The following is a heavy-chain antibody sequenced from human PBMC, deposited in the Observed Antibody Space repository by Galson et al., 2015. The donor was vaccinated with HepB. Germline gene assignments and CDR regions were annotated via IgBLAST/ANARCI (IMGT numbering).Heavy chain of an antibody. V-gene: IGHV3-33*08. Sequence: SLRLSCAASGFTFSSYGMHWVRQAPGKGLEWVAVIWYDGSNKYYADSVKGRFTTSRDNSKNTLYLQMNSLRAEDTAVYYCARMALSGSYSYYFDYWGQGTLVTVSS. CDR1: GFTFSSYG. CDR3: ARMALSGSYSYYFDY. J-gene: IGHJ4*02. CDR2: IWYDGSNK. D-gene: IGHD3-22*01.